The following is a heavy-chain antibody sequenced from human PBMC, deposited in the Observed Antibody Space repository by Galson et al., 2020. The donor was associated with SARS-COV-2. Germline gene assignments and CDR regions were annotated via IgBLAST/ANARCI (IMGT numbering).Heavy chain of an antibody. Sequence: SVKVSCKASGGNFRSNAISWVRQAPGQGLEWMGRIIPIFGTPNYAQKFQGRVTIIADESTSTAYMELSSLRSEDTAVYYCAITSNWPDAFDIWGQGTMVTVSS. J-gene: IGHJ3*02. V-gene: IGHV1-69*13. D-gene: IGHD1-1*01. CDR1: GGNFRSNA. CDR2: IIPIFGTP. CDR3: AITSNWPDAFDI.